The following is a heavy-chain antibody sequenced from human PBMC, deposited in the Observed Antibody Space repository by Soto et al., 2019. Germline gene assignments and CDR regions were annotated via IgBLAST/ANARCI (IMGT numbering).Heavy chain of an antibody. CDR1: GFTFGSYA. V-gene: IGHV3-23*01. CDR3: ARDPIAVACPAPYYFYY. J-gene: IGHJ4*02. CDR2: SNSRGEST. D-gene: IGHD6-19*01. Sequence: EVQLLQSGGRLVQPGGSLRLSCAASGFTFGSYAMSWVRQAPGRGLEWVAVSNSRGESTYYAAPVKGRFTIGRDNFKNKLSLQMNSLRAEDTAVYFCARDPIAVACPAPYYFYYWCQGTLVTVYS.